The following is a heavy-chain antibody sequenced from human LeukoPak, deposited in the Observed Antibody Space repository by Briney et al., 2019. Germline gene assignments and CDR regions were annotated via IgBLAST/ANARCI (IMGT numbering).Heavy chain of an antibody. J-gene: IGHJ4*02. CDR1: GGSFSVYY. CDR3: ARAIYGDYEAPSDY. CDR2: IKHSGSN. D-gene: IGHD4-17*01. V-gene: IGHV4-34*01. Sequence: PSETLSLTCAVYGGSFSVYYWSWIRQPPGKGLEGIGEIKHSGSNNYIPSLKSRVTISVDTSKNQFSLKLGSVTAADTAVYYCARAIYGDYEAPSDYWGQGTLVTVSS.